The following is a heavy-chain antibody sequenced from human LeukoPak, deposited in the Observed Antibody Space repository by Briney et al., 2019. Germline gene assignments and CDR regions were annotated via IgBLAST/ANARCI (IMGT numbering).Heavy chain of an antibody. CDR2: IRSKAYGGTT. V-gene: IGHV3-49*04. CDR1: GFTFGDSA. CDR3: TRIAWLTRFDY. D-gene: IGHD4/OR15-4a*01. Sequence: GGSLRLSCTASGFTFGDSAMSWVRQAPGKGLEWVAFIRSKAYGGTTEYAASVKGRFTISRDDSKSIAYLQMNSLKTEDTAVYYCTRIAWLTRFDYWGQGTLVTVSS. J-gene: IGHJ4*02.